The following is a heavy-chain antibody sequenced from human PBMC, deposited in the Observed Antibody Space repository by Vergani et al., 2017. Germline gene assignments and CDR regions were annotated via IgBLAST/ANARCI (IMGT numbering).Heavy chain of an antibody. CDR3: AGATHSWQRADR. V-gene: IGHV4-4*09. CDR1: GVSVTDYN. Sequence: QAQLQESGPGLVKPSETLSLTCHVFGVSVTDYNCNWIRQAPGKGLEWIGSLSTTGGATHASHNPSLKSRVSISVDTSKGQFSLYLTSVSASDSAIYYCAGATHSWQRADRWGQGLLVAVSS. D-gene: IGHD1-26*01. J-gene: IGHJ5*02. CDR2: LSTTGGA.